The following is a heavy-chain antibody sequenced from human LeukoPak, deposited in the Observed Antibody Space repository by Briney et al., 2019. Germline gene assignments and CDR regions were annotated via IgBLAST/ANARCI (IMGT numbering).Heavy chain of an antibody. CDR1: GFTFSSYW. J-gene: IGHJ4*02. D-gene: IGHD5-12*01. CDR3: ARGGVDTVATMGSVY. CDR2: IKQDGSEK. V-gene: IGHV3-7*01. Sequence: GGSLRLSCAASGFTFSSYWMSWVRQAPGKGLEWVANIKQDGSEKYYVDSVKGRFTISRDNAKNSLYLQMNSLRAEDTAVYYCARGGVDTVATMGSVYWGQGTLVTVSS.